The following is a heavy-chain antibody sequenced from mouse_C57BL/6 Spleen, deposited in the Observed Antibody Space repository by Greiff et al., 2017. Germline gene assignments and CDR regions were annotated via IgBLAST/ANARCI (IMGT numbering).Heavy chain of an antibody. V-gene: IGHV1-80*01. J-gene: IGHJ2*01. CDR3: ARRGNGSSYKRGVYFDY. CDR1: GYAFSSYW. CDR2: IYPGDGDT. D-gene: IGHD1-1*01. Sequence: VQLQQSGAELVKPGASVKISCKASGYAFSSYWMNWVKQRPGKGLEWIGQIYPGDGDTNYNGKFKGKATLTADKSSSTAYMQLSSLTSEDSAVYFCARRGNGSSYKRGVYFDYWGQGTTLTVSS.